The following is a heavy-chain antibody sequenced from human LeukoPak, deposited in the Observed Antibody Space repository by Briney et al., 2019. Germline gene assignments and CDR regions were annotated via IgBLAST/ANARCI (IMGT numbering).Heavy chain of an antibody. V-gene: IGHV4-34*01. CDR2: INHSGST. CDR3: ARRAPRTIVVVPAANRWFDP. CDR1: GGSFSGYY. J-gene: IGHJ5*02. Sequence: PSETLSLTCAVYGGSFSGYYWSWIRQPPGKGLEWIGEINHSGSTNYNPSLKSRVTISVDTSKNQFSLKLSSVTAADTAVYYCARRAPRTIVVVPAANRWFDPWGQGTLVTVSS. D-gene: IGHD2-2*01.